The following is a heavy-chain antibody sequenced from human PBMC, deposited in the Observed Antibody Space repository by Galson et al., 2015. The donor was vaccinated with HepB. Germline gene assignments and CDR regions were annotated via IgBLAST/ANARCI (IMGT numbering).Heavy chain of an antibody. CDR3: ASNVDQQQLDAFDI. CDR1: GGTFSSYA. Sequence: SVKVSCKASGGTFSSYAISWVRQAPGQGLEWMGGIIPIFGTANYAQKFQGRVTITADESTSTAYMELSSLRSEDTAVYYCASNVDQQQLDAFDIWGQGTMVTVSS. J-gene: IGHJ3*02. V-gene: IGHV1-69*13. D-gene: IGHD6-13*01. CDR2: IIPIFGTA.